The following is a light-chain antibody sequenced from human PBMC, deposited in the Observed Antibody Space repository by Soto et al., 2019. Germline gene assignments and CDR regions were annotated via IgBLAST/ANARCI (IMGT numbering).Light chain of an antibody. CDR2: GEY. CDR3: QQSFTSPIT. J-gene: IGKJ5*01. V-gene: IGKV3-11*01. Sequence: ELVLTHSPATLSFCAGERATLSFRASQSVNSRLAWYQHKPGQAHRLLISGEYNRASGIPARFSAWGSGTDFTLTISRVDPADFAFYYCQQSFTSPITFGQGTRVELK. CDR1: QSVNSR.